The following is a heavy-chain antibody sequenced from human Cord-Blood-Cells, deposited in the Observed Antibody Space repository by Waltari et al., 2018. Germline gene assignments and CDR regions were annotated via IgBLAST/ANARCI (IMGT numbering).Heavy chain of an antibody. CDR3: ARGKLAARPD. D-gene: IGHD6-6*01. CDR2: INHSGST. Sequence: QVQLQQWGAGLLKPSETLSLTCAVYGGSFSGYYWSWIRQPPGKGLEWIGEINHSGSTNYNPSLKSRVTISVDTSKNQFSLKLSSVTAADTTVYYCARGKLAARPDWGQGTLVTVSS. V-gene: IGHV4-34*01. CDR1: GGSFSGYY. J-gene: IGHJ4*02.